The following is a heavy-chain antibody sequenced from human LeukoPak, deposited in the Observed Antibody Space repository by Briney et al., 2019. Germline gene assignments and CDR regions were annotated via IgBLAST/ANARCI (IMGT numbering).Heavy chain of an antibody. J-gene: IGHJ4*02. CDR2: INHSGST. CDR1: GGSFSGYY. Sequence: SETLSLTCAVYGGSFSGYYWSWIRQPPGKGLEWIGEINHSGSTNYNPSLKSRVTISVDTSKNQFSLKLGSVTAADTAVYYCARGLTVAGDYWGQGTLVTVSS. CDR3: ARGLTVAGDY. V-gene: IGHV4-34*01. D-gene: IGHD6-19*01.